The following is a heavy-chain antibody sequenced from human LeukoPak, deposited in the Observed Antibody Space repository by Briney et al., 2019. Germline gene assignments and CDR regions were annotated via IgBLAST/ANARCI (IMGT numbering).Heavy chain of an antibody. D-gene: IGHD5-12*01. CDR1: VYTFTGHF. V-gene: IGHV1-2*02. CDR2: SNPNSGDT. J-gene: IGHJ4*02. Sequence: GASVKVSCKASVYTFTGHFIHWVGQAPGQGLEWIGWSNPNSGDTNYAQKFQGRVTMPRDTSISTAYMELSRVRSDDAAVYYCASEYSRYSGTYYDYWGQGTLVIVSS. CDR3: ASEYSRYSGTYYDY.